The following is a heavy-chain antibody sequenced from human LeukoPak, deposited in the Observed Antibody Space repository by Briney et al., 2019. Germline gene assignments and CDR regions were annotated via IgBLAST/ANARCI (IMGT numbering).Heavy chain of an antibody. J-gene: IGHJ4*02. CDR2: ISSSGSTI. CDR3: ARGRSSSWAAPIRY. CDR1: GFTFSSYE. V-gene: IGHV3-48*03. Sequence: GGSLRLSCAASGFTFSSYEMNRVRQAPGKGLEWVSYISSSGSTIYYADSVKGRFTISRDNAKNSLYLQMNSPRAEDTAVYYCARGRSSSWAAPIRYWGQGTLVTVSS. D-gene: IGHD6-13*01.